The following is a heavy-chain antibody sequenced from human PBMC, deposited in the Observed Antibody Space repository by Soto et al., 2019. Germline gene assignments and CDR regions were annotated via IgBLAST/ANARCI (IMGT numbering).Heavy chain of an antibody. CDR2: ISGNGART. D-gene: IGHD5-18*01. CDR3: ARDRVPGYPEFYFDY. J-gene: IGHJ4*02. Sequence: VQLLESGGGLVQPGGSLRLSCAASGFTFNNYAMNWVRQAPGKVLEWVSTISGNGARTFYADSVKGRFTISRDNSKSTLYLHMNSLRAEATARYYCARDRVPGYPEFYFDYWGQGTLVTVSS. CDR1: GFTFNNYA. V-gene: IGHV3-23*01.